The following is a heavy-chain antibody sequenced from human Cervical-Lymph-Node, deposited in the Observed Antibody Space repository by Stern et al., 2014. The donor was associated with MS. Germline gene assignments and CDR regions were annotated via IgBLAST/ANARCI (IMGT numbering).Heavy chain of an antibody. CDR3: ATIDYGDYKDY. Sequence: HVQLVQSGDEVKKPGASVKVSCQASGYTFTGYYYLHWVRQAPGQGLEWVGRINRNSGGANYAQKFQGRVTMTRDTSISTFYMELSSLRSDDTAVYYCATIDYGDYKDYWGQGTLVTVSS. J-gene: IGHJ4*02. CDR2: INRNSGGA. CDR1: GYTFTGYYY. V-gene: IGHV1-2*06. D-gene: IGHD4-17*01.